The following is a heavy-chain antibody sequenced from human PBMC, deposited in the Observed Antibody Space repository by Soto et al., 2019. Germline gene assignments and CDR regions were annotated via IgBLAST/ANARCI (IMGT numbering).Heavy chain of an antibody. CDR1: GFIFSSYI. D-gene: IGHD1-26*01. CDR3: TRASGWEVVDHAFDI. V-gene: IGHV3-21*01. J-gene: IGHJ3*02. Sequence: GGSLRLSCAASGFIFSSYIMNWVRQAPGKGLEWVSSISSSSSFIYYADSVKGRFTISRDNAKKSLYLQMNSLRAEDTAVYYCTRASGWEVVDHAFDIWGQGTMVTVSS. CDR2: ISSSSSFI.